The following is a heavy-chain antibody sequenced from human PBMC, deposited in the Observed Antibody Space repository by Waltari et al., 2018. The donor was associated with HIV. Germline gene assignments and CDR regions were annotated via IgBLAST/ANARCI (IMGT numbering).Heavy chain of an antibody. CDR1: GGSISSSSYY. CDR3: ARERDSYGPMGAFDI. V-gene: IGHV4-39*01. Sequence: QLQLQESGPGLVKPSETLSLTCTVSGGSISSSSYYWGWIRQPPGKGLEWIGSIYYSGSTYDNPSLKSRGTISVDTSKNQVSLKLSSVTAADTAVYYCARERDSYGPMGAFDIWGQGTMVTVSS. D-gene: IGHD5-18*01. CDR2: IYYSGST. J-gene: IGHJ3*02.